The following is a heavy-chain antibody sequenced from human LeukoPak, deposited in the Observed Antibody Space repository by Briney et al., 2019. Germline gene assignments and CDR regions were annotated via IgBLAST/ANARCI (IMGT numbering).Heavy chain of an antibody. Sequence: SQTLSLTCTVSGGSISSGDYYWSWIRQPPGKGLEWIGYIYYSGSTYYNPSLKSRVTISVDTSKNQFSLKLSSVTAADTAVYYCARTTYYYDSSCYFTLDYWGQGTLVTVSS. CDR3: ARTTYYYDSSCYFTLDY. CDR1: GGSISSGDYY. CDR2: IYYSGST. V-gene: IGHV4-30-4*08. J-gene: IGHJ4*02. D-gene: IGHD3-22*01.